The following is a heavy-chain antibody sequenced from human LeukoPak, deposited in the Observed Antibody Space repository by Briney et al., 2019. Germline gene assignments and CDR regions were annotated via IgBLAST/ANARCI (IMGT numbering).Heavy chain of an antibody. V-gene: IGHV4-59*01. J-gene: IGHJ4*02. CDR2: IYYSGST. CDR1: GGSISSYY. D-gene: IGHD4-23*01. Sequence: SETLSLTCTVSGGSISSYYWSWIRQPPGKGLEWIGYIYYSGSTNYNPSLKSRVTISVDTSKNQFSLKLSSVTAADTAVYYCARNLYGGNLNYFDYWGQGALVTVSS. CDR3: ARNLYGGNLNYFDY.